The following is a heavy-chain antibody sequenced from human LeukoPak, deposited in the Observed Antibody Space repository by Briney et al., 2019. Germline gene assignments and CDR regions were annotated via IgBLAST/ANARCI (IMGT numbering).Heavy chain of an antibody. J-gene: IGHJ4*02. V-gene: IGHV3-74*01. D-gene: IGHD3-10*01. Sequence: GGSLRLSCAASGFIFSRYWMHWVRQAPGKELVWVSRINNDGSIINTADSVKGRFTISRDNAKDMLYLQMVSLRAEDTAIYYCARGPSVLGAIDNWGQGTLVAVSS. CDR1: GFIFSRYW. CDR3: ARGPSVLGAIDN. CDR2: INNDGSII.